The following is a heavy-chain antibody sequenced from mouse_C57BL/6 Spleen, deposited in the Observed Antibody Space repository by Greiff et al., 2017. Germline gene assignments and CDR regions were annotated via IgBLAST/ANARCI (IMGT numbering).Heavy chain of an antibody. CDR2: IYPSDSET. D-gene: IGHD2-4*01. V-gene: IGHV1-61*01. Sequence: QVQLQQSGAELVRPGSSVKLSCKASGYTFTSYWMDWVKQRPGQGLEWIGNIYPSDSETHYNQKFKDKATLTVDKSSSTAYMQLSSLTSEDSAVYYCARRGYDYLYYFDYWGQGTTLTVSS. CDR1: GYTFTSYW. CDR3: ARRGYDYLYYFDY. J-gene: IGHJ2*01.